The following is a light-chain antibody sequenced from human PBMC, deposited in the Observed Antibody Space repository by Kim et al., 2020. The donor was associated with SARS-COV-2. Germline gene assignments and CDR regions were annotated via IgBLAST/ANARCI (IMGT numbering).Light chain of an antibody. V-gene: IGLV3-21*04. CDR3: QVWDSSSDHSVV. CDR1: NIGSKS. J-gene: IGLJ2*01. Sequence: SYELTQPPSVSVAPGKTARITCGGNNIGSKSVHWYQQKPGQAPVLVIYYDSDRPSGIPERFSGSNSGNTATLTISRVEAGDEADYYCQVWDSSSDHSVV. CDR2: YDS.